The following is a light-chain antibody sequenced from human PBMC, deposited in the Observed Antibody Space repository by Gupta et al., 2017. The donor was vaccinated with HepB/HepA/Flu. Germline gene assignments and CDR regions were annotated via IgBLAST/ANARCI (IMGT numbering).Light chain of an antibody. CDR3: CSYADSYTYG. V-gene: IGLV2-14*03. CDR1: SSDVGSHNS. J-gene: IGLJ1*01. Sequence: QSALTQPASVSGSPGQSITISCTGTSSDVGSHNSVSWFQQHTGKAPTFLIYYVSNRPSGVSYRFSGSKSGNTASLTVSGLQAEDEAYYYCCSYADSYTYGFGTGTKVTAL. CDR2: YVS.